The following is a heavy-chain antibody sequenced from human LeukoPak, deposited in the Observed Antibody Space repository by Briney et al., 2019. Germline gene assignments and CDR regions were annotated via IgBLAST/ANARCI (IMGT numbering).Heavy chain of an antibody. CDR2: INPNSGGT. CDR3: AREKLSDILTGFDY. Sequence: GGSLRVSCKASGYTFTGYYMHWVRQAPGQGLEWMGWINPNSGGTNYAQTFQGRVTMTRDTSISTAYMELSSLRAEDTAVYYCAREKLSDILTGFDYWGQGTLVTVSS. D-gene: IGHD3-9*01. CDR1: GYTFTGYY. V-gene: IGHV1-2*02. J-gene: IGHJ4*02.